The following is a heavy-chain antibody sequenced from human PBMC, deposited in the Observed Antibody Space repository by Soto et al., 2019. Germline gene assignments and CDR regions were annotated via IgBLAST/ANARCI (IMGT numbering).Heavy chain of an antibody. CDR3: ARVGGRNYDSSGYYFALNWFDP. V-gene: IGHV4-34*01. CDR2: INHSGSS. Sequence: SETLSLTCAVSGGSFSGYIWTWIRQTPGKGLQWIGQINHSGSSIYNPSLKNRVTISTMSNNKFSLELSSVTAADTAVYYCARVGGRNYDSSGYYFALNWFDPWGQGTLVTVSS. D-gene: IGHD3-22*01. J-gene: IGHJ5*02. CDR1: GGSFSGYI.